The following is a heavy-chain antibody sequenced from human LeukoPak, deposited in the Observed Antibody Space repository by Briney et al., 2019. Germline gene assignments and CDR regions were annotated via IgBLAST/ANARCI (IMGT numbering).Heavy chain of an antibody. CDR3: ARGGLWFGELYEYYFDY. Sequence: SETLSLTCTASGGSISSYYWSWIRQPPGKGLEWIGYIYYSGSTNYNPSLKSRVTISVDTSKNQFSMKLSSVTAADTAVYYCARGGLWFGELYEYYFDYWGQGTLVTVSS. CDR1: GGSISSYY. CDR2: IYYSGST. D-gene: IGHD3-10*01. V-gene: IGHV4-59*01. J-gene: IGHJ4*02.